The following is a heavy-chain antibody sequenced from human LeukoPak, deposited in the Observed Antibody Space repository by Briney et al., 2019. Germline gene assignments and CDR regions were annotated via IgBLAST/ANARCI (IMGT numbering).Heavy chain of an antibody. J-gene: IGHJ4*02. CDR1: GGTFSSYA. D-gene: IGHD3-22*01. CDR3: AALKKYYYDSSGYAFDY. CDR2: IIPIFGTA. Sequence: SVKVSCKASGGTFSSYAISWVRQAPGQGVECMGGIIPIFGTANYAQKFQGRVTITTDESTSTAYMELSSLRSEDTAVYYCAALKKYYYDSSGYAFDYWGQGTLVTVSS. V-gene: IGHV1-69*05.